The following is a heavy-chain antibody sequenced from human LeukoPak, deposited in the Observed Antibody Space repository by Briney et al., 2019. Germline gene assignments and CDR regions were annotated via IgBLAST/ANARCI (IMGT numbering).Heavy chain of an antibody. CDR3: ARDASSMTKSYYYGMDV. J-gene: IGHJ6*02. V-gene: IGHV3-21*01. CDR2: ISSSSSYI. D-gene: IGHD4-11*01. Sequence: GGSLRLSCAASGFTFSSYSMNWVRQAPGKGLEWVSSISSSSSYIYYADSEKGRFTISRDNAKNSLYLQMNSLRAEDTAVYYCARDASSMTKSYYYGMDVWGQGTTVTVSS. CDR1: GFTFSSYS.